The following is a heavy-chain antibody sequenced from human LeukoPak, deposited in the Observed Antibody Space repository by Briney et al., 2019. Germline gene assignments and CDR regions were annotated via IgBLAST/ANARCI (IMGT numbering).Heavy chain of an antibody. CDR1: GFTFSSYS. CDR3: ARMAVAGTWSYFDY. V-gene: IGHV3-21*01. Sequence: GGSLRLSCEASGFTFSSYSMNWVRQAPGKGLEWVSSISSSSSYIYYADSVKGRFTISRDNAKNSLYLQMNSLRAEDTAVYYCARMAVAGTWSYFDYWGQGTLVTVSS. J-gene: IGHJ4*02. CDR2: ISSSSSYI. D-gene: IGHD6-19*01.